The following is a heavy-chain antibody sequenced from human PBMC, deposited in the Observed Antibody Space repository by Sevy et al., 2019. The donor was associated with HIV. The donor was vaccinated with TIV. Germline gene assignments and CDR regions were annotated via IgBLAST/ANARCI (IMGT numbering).Heavy chain of an antibody. J-gene: IGHJ4*02. CDR3: ARVKDLTFEYSSSSFRY. D-gene: IGHD6-6*01. CDR1: GYTFTSYG. Sequence: ASVKVSCKASGYTFTSYGISWVRQAPGQGLEWMGWISAYNGNTNYAQKLQGRVTMTTDTSTSTAYMELRSLRSDDTAGYYCARVKDLTFEYSSSSFRYWGQGTLVTVSS. V-gene: IGHV1-18*01. CDR2: ISAYNGNT.